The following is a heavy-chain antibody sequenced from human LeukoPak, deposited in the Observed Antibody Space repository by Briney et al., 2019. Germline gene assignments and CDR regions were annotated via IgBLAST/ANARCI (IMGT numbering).Heavy chain of an antibody. CDR3: ARVKAADPPDX. CDR2: ISSXSTYA. J-gene: IGHJ4*01. V-gene: IGHV3-11*05. Sequence: RLSXAASGFIFSDYYMSWMRQAPGKGLEWVSYISSXSTYANYADSVKGRFTISRDNAKNSLYLEMSSLRAEDTAVYYCARVKAADPPDXXG. CDR1: GFIFSDYY. D-gene: IGHD6-13*01.